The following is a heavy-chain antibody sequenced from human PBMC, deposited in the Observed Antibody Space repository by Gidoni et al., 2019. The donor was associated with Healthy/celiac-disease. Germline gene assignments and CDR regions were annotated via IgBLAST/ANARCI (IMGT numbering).Heavy chain of an antibody. CDR2: ISGSGGST. J-gene: IGHJ4*02. CDR3: AKLGQQLVLSYFDY. D-gene: IGHD6-13*01. V-gene: IGHV3-23*01. CDR1: GVTFSSYA. Sequence: EVQLLESGGGLVQPGGSLRLSWAASGVTFSSYAMSWVRQAPGKGLEWVSAISGSGGSTYYADSVKGRFTISRDNSKNTLYLQMNSLRAEDTAVYYCAKLGQQLVLSYFDYWGQGTLVTVSS.